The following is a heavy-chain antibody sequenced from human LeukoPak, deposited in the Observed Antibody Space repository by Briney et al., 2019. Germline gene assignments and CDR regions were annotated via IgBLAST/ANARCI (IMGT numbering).Heavy chain of an antibody. CDR3: VRDPSYGSSWYYYMDV. V-gene: IGHV3-48*04. CDR1: EFTFVRYA. J-gene: IGHJ6*03. D-gene: IGHD6-13*01. CDR2: ISSSSFKI. Sequence: GGSLRLSCAASEFTFVRYAMNWVRQAPGKGLEGVSYISSSSFKIGYADSVKGRFTISRDNSKNSLYLQMDSLRVEDTAVYYCVRDPSYGSSWYYYMDVWGKGTTVTVSS.